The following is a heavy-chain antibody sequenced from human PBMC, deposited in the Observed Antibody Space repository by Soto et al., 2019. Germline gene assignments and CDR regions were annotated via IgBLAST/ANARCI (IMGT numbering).Heavy chain of an antibody. CDR3: AKGVRSYYYYGMDV. Sequence: GGSLRLSYAASGFTFSSYAMTWVRQAPGKGLEWVSGISGSGGSTYYADSVKGRFTISRDNSKNTMYLQMNSLRAEDTAVYYCAKGVRSYYYYGMDVWGQGTTVTVSS. J-gene: IGHJ6*02. CDR2: ISGSGGST. CDR1: GFTFSSYA. V-gene: IGHV3-23*01. D-gene: IGHD3-22*01.